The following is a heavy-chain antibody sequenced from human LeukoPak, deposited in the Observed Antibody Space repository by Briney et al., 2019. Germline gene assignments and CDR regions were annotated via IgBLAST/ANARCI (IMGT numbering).Heavy chain of an antibody. V-gene: IGHV3-15*01. CDR3: TTDRGELVSFDI. D-gene: IGHD1-7*01. Sequence: GGSLRLSCAASGFTFSSYAMSWVRQAPGKGLEWVGRIKSNGDGGTTDCAAPVKGRFTVSRDDSKETLYLQMHSLKTEDTAVYYCTTDRGELVSFDIWGQGTMVTVSS. CDR2: IKSNGDGGTT. CDR1: GFTFSSYA. J-gene: IGHJ3*02.